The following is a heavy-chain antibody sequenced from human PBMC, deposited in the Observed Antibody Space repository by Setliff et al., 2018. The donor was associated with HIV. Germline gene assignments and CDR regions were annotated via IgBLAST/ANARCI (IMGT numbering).Heavy chain of an antibody. CDR3: ASPNRETSYDLLTPYYYYYYYMDV. CDR2: IIPIFGTA. CDR1: GGTFSSYA. Sequence: SVKVSCKASGGTFSSYAISWVRQAPGQGLEWMGGIIPIFGTANYAQKFQGRVTITADESTSTAYMELRSLRSDDTAVYYCASPNRETSYDLLTPYYYYYYYMDVWGKGTTVTVSS. D-gene: IGHD3-9*01. J-gene: IGHJ6*03. V-gene: IGHV1-69*13.